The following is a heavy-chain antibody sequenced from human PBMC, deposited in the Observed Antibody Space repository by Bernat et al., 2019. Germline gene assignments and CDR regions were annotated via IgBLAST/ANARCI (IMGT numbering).Heavy chain of an antibody. V-gene: IGHV3-74*01. CDR1: RFTLSGYW. Sequence: EVQLVESGGGLVQPGGSLRLSCAASRFTLSGYWMHWVRQAPGKGLVWVSRINSDGRTTDYADSVKGRVTISRDNAKNTLYLQMNSLRVEDTAVYYCARGAYSFGFFDYWGQGTPVTVSS. D-gene: IGHD5-18*01. J-gene: IGHJ4*02. CDR3: ARGAYSFGFFDY. CDR2: INSDGRTT.